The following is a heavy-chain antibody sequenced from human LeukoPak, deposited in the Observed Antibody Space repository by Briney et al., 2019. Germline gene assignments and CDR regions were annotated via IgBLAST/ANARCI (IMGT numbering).Heavy chain of an antibody. J-gene: IGHJ4*02. CDR1: GFTFSSYG. V-gene: IGHV3-7*05. CDR2: IKEDGSET. Sequence: GGSLRLSCIASGFTFSSYGMHWVRQAPGTGLEWVANIKEDGSETYYVDSMKGRFTISRDNAKNSLYLQMNSLRVDDTAVYYCASGMRGPYWGQGTLVTVSS. CDR3: ASGMRGPY.